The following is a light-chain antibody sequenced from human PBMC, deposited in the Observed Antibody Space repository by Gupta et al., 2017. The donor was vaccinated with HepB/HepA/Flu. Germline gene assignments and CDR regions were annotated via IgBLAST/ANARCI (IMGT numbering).Light chain of an antibody. CDR1: SSNIGSNT. J-gene: IGLJ1*01. CDR3: AVWDDSLNGYV. Sequence: QSVLTQPPSASGTPRQRVTISCSGSSSNIGSNTVNWYQQLPGTAPKLLIYSNNQRPSGVPDRFSGSKSGTSASLAISGLQSEDEADYYCAVWDDSLNGYVFGTGTKVTVL. CDR2: SNN. V-gene: IGLV1-44*01.